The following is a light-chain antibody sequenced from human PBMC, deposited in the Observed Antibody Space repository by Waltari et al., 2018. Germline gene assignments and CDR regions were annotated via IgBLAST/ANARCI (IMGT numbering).Light chain of an antibody. CDR2: EVM. J-gene: IGLJ3*02. CDR1: SRYVGSYNV. CDR3: CSYAGSSRV. V-gene: IGLV2-23*02. Sequence: QSALTQPASVPGSPGPSITIPCTATSRYVGSYNVVSWYQQHPGKAPKLMIYEVMKRPSGVSNRFSGSKSGNTASLTISGLQAEDEADYYCCSYAGSSRVFGGGTKLTVL.